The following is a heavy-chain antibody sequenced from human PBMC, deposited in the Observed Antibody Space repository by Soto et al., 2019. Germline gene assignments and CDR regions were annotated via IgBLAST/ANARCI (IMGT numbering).Heavy chain of an antibody. D-gene: IGHD5-18*01. Sequence: QVQLVESGGGVVQPGRSLRLSCAASGFTFSSYAMHWVRQAAGKGLEWVAVISYDGSNKYYADSVKGRFTISRDNSKNTLYLQMNSLRAEDTAVYYCARDPSWIQLWDYYYYYGMDVWGQGTTVTVSS. V-gene: IGHV3-30-3*01. CDR1: GFTFSSYA. CDR3: ARDPSWIQLWDYYYYYGMDV. CDR2: ISYDGSNK. J-gene: IGHJ6*02.